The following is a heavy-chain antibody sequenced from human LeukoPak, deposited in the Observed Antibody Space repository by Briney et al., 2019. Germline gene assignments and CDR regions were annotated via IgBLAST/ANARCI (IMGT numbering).Heavy chain of an antibody. Sequence: SVKVSCKASGYTFTSYAMNWVRQAPGQGLEWMGGIIPIFGTANYAQKFQGRVTITADESTSTAYMELSSLRSEDTAVYYCARDRQYYDSSGYYPYYFDYWGQGTLVTVSS. D-gene: IGHD3-22*01. CDR2: IIPIFGTA. CDR1: GYTFTSYA. J-gene: IGHJ4*02. CDR3: ARDRQYYDSSGYYPYYFDY. V-gene: IGHV1-69*13.